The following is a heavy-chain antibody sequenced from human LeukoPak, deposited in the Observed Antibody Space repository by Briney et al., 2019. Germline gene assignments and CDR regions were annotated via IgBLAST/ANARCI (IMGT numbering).Heavy chain of an antibody. CDR3: ARAPSDAWFDP. V-gene: IGHV4-34*01. Sequence: SETLSLTCAVYGGSFSGYYWSWIRQPPGKGLEWIGEINHSGSTNYNPSLKSRVTISVDTSKNQFSLRLRSVTAADTAVYYCARAPSDAWFDPWGQGTLVTVSS. D-gene: IGHD2-8*01. J-gene: IGHJ5*02. CDR1: GGSFSGYY. CDR2: INHSGST.